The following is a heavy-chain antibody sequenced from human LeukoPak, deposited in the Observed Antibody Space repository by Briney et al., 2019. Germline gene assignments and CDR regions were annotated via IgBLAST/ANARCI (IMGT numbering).Heavy chain of an antibody. V-gene: IGHV1-18*01. CDR2: ISAYNGNT. J-gene: IGHJ6*02. D-gene: IGHD6-13*01. CDR1: GYTFTSYG. Sequence: GASVTVSCKASGYTFTSYGISWVRQAPGQGVEGMGWISAYNGNTNYAQKLQGRVTMTTDTSTSTAYMELRSLRSDDTAVYYCARDGDGSSWYYYYYGMDVWGQGTTVTVSS. CDR3: ARDGDGSSWYYYYYGMDV.